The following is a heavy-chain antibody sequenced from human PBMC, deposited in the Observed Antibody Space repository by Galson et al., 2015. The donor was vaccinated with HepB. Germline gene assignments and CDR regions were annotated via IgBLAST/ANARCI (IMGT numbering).Heavy chain of an antibody. D-gene: IGHD5/OR15-5a*01. J-gene: IGHJ6*03. CDR1: GFTVSSTY. CDR2: IYSGGTT. V-gene: IGHV3-53*01. CDR3: ARGLRYYFYYMDV. Sequence: LRLSCAASGFTVSSTYMSWVRQAPGKGLEWVSVIYSGGTTYYTDSVKGRFTISSDNSGNTLYLQMNSRRAEDTAVYYCARGLRYYFYYMDVWGKGTTVTVSS.